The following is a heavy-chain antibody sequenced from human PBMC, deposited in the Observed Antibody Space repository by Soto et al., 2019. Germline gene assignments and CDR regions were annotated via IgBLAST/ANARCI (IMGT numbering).Heavy chain of an antibody. V-gene: IGHV4-39*01. J-gene: IGHJ4*02. D-gene: IGHD6-19*01. Sequence: QLQLQESGPGLVKPSETLSLTCTVSGGSISSSSYYWGWIRQPPGKGLEWIGSIYYSGSTYYNPSLKSRVTISVDTSKNQFSLKLSSVTAADTAVYYCARRAYRHSSGMFDYWGQGTLVTVSS. CDR2: IYYSGST. CDR3: ARRAYRHSSGMFDY. CDR1: GGSISSSSYY.